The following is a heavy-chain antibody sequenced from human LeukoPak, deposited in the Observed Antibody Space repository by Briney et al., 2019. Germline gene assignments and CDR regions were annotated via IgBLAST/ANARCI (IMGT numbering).Heavy chain of an antibody. CDR3: ARELWFVNAPGSWFAP. V-gene: IGHV4-30-2*01. Sequence: SQTLSLTCAVSGDSISRGDYSWSWIRQPSGKGLEWIGYIFHSGSSYYNPSLKRRVSISLDKSKNQVSLRLTSVTGADTAVYYCARELWFVNAPGSWFAPLGQGTLVTVSS. CDR1: GDSISRGDYS. CDR2: IFHSGSS. D-gene: IGHD3-10*01. J-gene: IGHJ5*02.